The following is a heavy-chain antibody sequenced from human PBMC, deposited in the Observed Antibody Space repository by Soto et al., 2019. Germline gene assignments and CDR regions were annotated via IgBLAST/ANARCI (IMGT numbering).Heavy chain of an antibody. Sequence: PGGSLRLSCAASGFTFSSYGMHWVRQAPCKGLEWVAVIWYDGSNKYYADSVKGRFTISRDNSKNTLYLQMNSLRAEDTAVYYCERGNIVLMVYATPAYYFDYWGQGTLVTVSS. J-gene: IGHJ4*02. V-gene: IGHV3-33*01. CDR2: IWYDGSNK. CDR3: ERGNIVLMVYATPAYYFDY. D-gene: IGHD2-8*01. CDR1: GFTFSSYG.